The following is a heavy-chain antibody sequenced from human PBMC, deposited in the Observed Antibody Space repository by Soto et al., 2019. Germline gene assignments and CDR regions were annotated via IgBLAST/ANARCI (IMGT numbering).Heavy chain of an antibody. D-gene: IGHD3-10*01. CDR1: GDTFSNFS. CDR2: IIPLFRLE. Sequence: QVQLVQSGAEVKRPGSSVKVSCRASGDTFSNFSVNWVRQAPGQGLEWMGGIIPLFRLEDYAQKFQGRLTITAEHYTSTTFMELSSLTSEDTAFYYCARGGTVIRGAHQVDGFDPWGQGTLVIVSS. J-gene: IGHJ5*02. V-gene: IGHV1-69*17. CDR3: ARGGTVIRGAHQVDGFDP.